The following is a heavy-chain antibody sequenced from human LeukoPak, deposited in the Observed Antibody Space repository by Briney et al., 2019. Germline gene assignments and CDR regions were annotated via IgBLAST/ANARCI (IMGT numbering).Heavy chain of an antibody. J-gene: IGHJ5*02. CDR3: SRLSHVAGAPKVSWFDP. D-gene: IGHD1-26*01. V-gene: IGHV4-38-2*02. Sequence: SGTQSLTCTVSAYSISDGWVWGMIRQPPGKGLEWIGSIYRSGTTYYNPSLKSRVTMSVDTSNNQFSLKLTSVTAADTAMYYCSRLSHVAGAPKVSWFDPWGQGTLVTVSS. CDR1: AYSISDGWV. CDR2: IYRSGTT.